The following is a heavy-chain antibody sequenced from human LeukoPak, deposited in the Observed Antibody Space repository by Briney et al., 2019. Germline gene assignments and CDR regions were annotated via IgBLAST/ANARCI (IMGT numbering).Heavy chain of an antibody. V-gene: IGHV1-2*02. CDR1: GYTFTGYY. J-gene: IGHJ4*02. D-gene: IGHD3-22*01. CDR3: ARGELVGYYDSSGYYY. Sequence: GASVKVSCKPSGYTFTGYYIQWVRQAPRQGLEWMGWINPNSGGTNYAQKFQGRVTMTRDTSVSTAYMELSGLTSDDTAVYYCARGELVGYYDSSGYYYWGQGTLVTVSS. CDR2: INPNSGGT.